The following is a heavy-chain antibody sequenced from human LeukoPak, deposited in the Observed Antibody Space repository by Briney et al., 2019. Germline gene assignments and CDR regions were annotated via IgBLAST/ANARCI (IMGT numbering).Heavy chain of an antibody. CDR2: INHSGST. CDR1: GRSFSGYY. Sequence: SETLSLTCAVSGRSFSGYYWSWIRQPPGKGLEWIGEINHSGSTNYNPSLKSRVTISVDTTKNQFSLKLSSVTAADTAVYYCARWYGYFDYWGQGTLVTVSS. D-gene: IGHD6-13*01. CDR3: ARWYGYFDY. J-gene: IGHJ4*02. V-gene: IGHV4-34*01.